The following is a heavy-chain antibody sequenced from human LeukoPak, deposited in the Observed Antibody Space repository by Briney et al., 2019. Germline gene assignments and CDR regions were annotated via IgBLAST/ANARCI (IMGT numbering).Heavy chain of an antibody. CDR1: GSTFSSYS. J-gene: IGHJ4*02. D-gene: IGHD4-23*01. CDR2: ISSSSYI. Sequence: GGSLRLSCAASGSTFSSYSMNWVRQAPGKGLEWVSSISSSSYIYYADSVKGRFTISRDNAKNSLYLQMNSLRAEDTAVYYCARDLDGGAYYFDYWGQGTLVTVSS. V-gene: IGHV3-21*01. CDR3: ARDLDGGAYYFDY.